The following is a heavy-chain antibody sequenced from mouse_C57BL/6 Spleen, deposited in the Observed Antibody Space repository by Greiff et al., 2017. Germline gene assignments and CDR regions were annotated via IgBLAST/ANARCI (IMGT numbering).Heavy chain of an antibody. CDR1: GYAFSSSW. CDR3: TRCGRDAMDY. V-gene: IGHV1-82*01. CDR2: IYPGDGGT. J-gene: IGHJ4*01. Sequence: VQLQQSGPELVKPGASVKISCKASGYAFSSSWMNWVKQRPGKGLEWIGRIYPGDGGTNYNGKFKGKATLTADKSSSTAYMQLSSLTSEDSAVYFCTRCGRDAMDYWGQGTSVTVSS.